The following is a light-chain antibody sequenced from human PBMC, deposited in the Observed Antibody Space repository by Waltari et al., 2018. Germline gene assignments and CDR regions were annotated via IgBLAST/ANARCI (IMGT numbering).Light chain of an antibody. V-gene: IGLV1-44*01. CDR3: AAWDDGLDGVV. Sequence: QSSLTQPPSASGTPGQRVTISCSRSSSSIGSRAVNWYQRLPGTAPKLLIYTDVHRPSGVPDRFSGSKSGTSASLAISGLQPADEGDYYGAAWDDGLDGVVFGGGTKLTVL. J-gene: IGLJ3*02. CDR1: SSSIGSRA. CDR2: TDV.